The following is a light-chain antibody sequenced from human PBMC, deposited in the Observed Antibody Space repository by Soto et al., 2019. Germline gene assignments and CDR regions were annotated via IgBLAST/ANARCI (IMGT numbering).Light chain of an antibody. CDR2: GNS. Sequence: QSVLTQPPSVSGAPGQRVTISCTGRSYNIGAGYDVHWYQQLPGTAPKLLIYGNSNRPSGVPDRFSGSKSGTSASLAITGLHAEDEADYYCQSYDSSLSGYVFGTGTKVTVL. CDR1: SYNIGAGYD. CDR3: QSYDSSLSGYV. V-gene: IGLV1-40*01. J-gene: IGLJ1*01.